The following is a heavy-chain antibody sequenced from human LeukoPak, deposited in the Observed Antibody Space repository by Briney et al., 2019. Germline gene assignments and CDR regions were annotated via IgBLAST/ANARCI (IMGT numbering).Heavy chain of an antibody. D-gene: IGHD6-6*01. CDR2: INPNSGGT. CDR1: GYTFTGYY. Sequence: ASVKVSCKASGYTFTGYYMHWVRQAPGQGLEWMGWINPNSGGTNYAQKFQGRVTMTRDTSISTAYMELSRLRSDDAAVYYCARLTIAARDAFDIWGQGTMVTVSS. CDR3: ARLTIAARDAFDI. V-gene: IGHV1-2*02. J-gene: IGHJ3*02.